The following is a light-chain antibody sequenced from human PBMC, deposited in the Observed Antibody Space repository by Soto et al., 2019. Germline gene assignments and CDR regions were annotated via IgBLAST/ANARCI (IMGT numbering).Light chain of an antibody. Sequence: SYELTQPPSVSVALGKTARITCGGNNIGSKSVHWYQQKPGQAPVLVIYYDSDRPSGIPERFSGSNSGNTATLTISRVEAGGEADYYCQVWDSSSDPRGVFGTGTKLTVL. V-gene: IGLV3-21*04. CDR1: NIGSKS. CDR3: QVWDSSSDPRGV. CDR2: YDS. J-gene: IGLJ1*01.